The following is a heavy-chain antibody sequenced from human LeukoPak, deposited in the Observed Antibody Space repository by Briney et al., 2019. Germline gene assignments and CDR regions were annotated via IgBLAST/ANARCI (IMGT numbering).Heavy chain of an antibody. Sequence: SETLSLTCTVSGGSISSYYWSWIRQPAGKGLEWIGRIYTSGSTNYNPPLKSRVTMSVDTSKNQFSLKLSSVTAADTAVYYCARDKFVAAMATTGFDYWGQGTLVTVSS. D-gene: IGHD5-18*01. CDR1: GGSISSYY. CDR3: ARDKFVAAMATTGFDY. V-gene: IGHV4-4*07. CDR2: IYTSGST. J-gene: IGHJ4*02.